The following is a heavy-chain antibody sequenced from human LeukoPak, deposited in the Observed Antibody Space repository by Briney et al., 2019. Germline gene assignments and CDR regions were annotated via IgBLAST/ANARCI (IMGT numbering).Heavy chain of an antibody. D-gene: IGHD6-13*01. J-gene: IGHJ5*02. CDR1: GGSISSSSYY. CDR3: ARHFIAAAATEYNWFDP. CDR2: IYYSGST. V-gene: IGHV4-39*01. Sequence: SSETLSLTCTVSGGSISSSSYYWGWIRQPPGKGLEWIGSIYYSGSTYYNPSLKSRVTISLDTSKNQFSLKLRSVTDADTAVYYCARHFIAAAATEYNWFDPWGQGTLVTVSS.